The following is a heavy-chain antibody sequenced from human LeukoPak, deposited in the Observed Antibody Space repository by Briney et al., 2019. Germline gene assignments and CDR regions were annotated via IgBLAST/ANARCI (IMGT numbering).Heavy chain of an antibody. Sequence: GRSLRLSCAASGFAFSSYGTHWVRQAPGKGLEWVAVIWYDGSNKYYADSVKGRFTISRDNSKNTLYLQMNSLRAEDTAVYYCARIATPQRVYGMDVWGQGTTVTVSS. V-gene: IGHV3-33*01. J-gene: IGHJ6*02. CDR1: GFAFSSYG. CDR2: IWYDGSNK. D-gene: IGHD6-13*01. CDR3: ARIATPQRVYGMDV.